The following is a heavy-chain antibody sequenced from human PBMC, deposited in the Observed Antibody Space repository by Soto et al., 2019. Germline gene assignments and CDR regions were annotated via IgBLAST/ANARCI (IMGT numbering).Heavy chain of an antibody. V-gene: IGHV4-31*03. CDR1: GGSISSGGYY. CDR3: ARDGFNCSSTSCYPAGFDY. CDR2: IYYSGST. Sequence: QVQLQESGPGLVKPSQTLSLTCTVSGGSISSGGYYWSWIRQHPGKGLEWIGYIYYSGSTYYNPSLKSRVTISVDTSKNQFSLKLSSVTAADTAVYYCARDGFNCSSTSCYPAGFDYWGQGTLVTVSS. D-gene: IGHD2-2*01. J-gene: IGHJ4*02.